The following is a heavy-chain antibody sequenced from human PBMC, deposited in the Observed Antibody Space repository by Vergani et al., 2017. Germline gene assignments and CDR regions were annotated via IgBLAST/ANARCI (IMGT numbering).Heavy chain of an antibody. D-gene: IGHD3-9*01. V-gene: IGHV3-23*01. J-gene: IGHJ4*02. CDR1: GFTFSSYA. CDR3: AKGLYDILTGYCFDY. Sequence: EVQLLESGGGLVQPGGSLRLYCAASGFTFSSYAMSWVRQAPGKGLEWVSAISGSGGSTYYADSVKGRFTISRDNSKNTLYLQMNSLRAEDTAVYYCAKGLYDILTGYCFDYWGQGTLVTVSS. CDR2: ISGSGGST.